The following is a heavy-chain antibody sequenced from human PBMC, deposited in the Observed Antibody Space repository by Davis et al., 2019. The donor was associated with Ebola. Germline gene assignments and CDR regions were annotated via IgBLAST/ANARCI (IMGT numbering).Heavy chain of an antibody. CDR3: ARGVWGLGTTQYYFDY. CDR1: GFTFSNSW. Sequence: PGGSLRLSCAASGFTFSNSWLRWVRQAPGKGLEWVGRIRSKTDGEATDYAAPVKGRFTISRDNAKNTLYLQMNSLRAEDTAVYYCARGVWGLGTTQYYFDYWGQGTLVTVSS. V-gene: IGHV3-15*05. J-gene: IGHJ4*02. D-gene: IGHD7-27*01. CDR2: IRSKTDGEAT.